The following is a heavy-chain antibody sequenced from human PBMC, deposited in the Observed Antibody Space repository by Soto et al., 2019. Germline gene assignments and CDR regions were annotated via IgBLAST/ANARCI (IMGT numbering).Heavy chain of an antibody. Sequence: SETLSLTCTVSGGSISSSSYYWGWIRQPPGKGLEWIGSIYYSGSTYYNPSLKSRVTISVDTSKNQFSLKLSSVTAADTAVYYCARPSYSSSSDAGRIDYWGQGTLVTVSS. CDR3: ARPSYSSSSDAGRIDY. V-gene: IGHV4-39*01. J-gene: IGHJ4*02. CDR1: GGSISSSSYY. CDR2: IYYSGST. D-gene: IGHD6-6*01.